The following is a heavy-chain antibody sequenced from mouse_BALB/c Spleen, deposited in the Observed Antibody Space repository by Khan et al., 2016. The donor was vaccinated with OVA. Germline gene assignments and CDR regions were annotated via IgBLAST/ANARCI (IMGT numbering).Heavy chain of an antibody. CDR3: ASHLTGSFAY. CDR1: GFTFSAYG. D-gene: IGHD4-1*01. J-gene: IGHJ3*01. Sequence: EVQRVESGGDLVRPGGSLKLSCAASGFTFSAYGMSWVRQSPDKRLEWVATINSDGYYIYYPDRLKGRFIISRDNAKNTLYLPMRSLKSEDTTLYYCASHLTGSFAYWGQGTLVTVSA. CDR2: INSDGYYI. V-gene: IGHV5-6*01.